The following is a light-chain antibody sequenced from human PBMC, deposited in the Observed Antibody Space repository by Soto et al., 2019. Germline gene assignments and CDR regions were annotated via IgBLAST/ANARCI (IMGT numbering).Light chain of an antibody. CDR1: MRDVGGYNY. Sequence: QSALTQPASVSGSPGQSITISCAGTMRDVGGYNYVSWYQQHPGKAPKLIIYEVTNRPSGVSDRFSGSKSDNTASLTISGLQTEDEADYYCCSYVSSKTYVFGTGTKLTVL. J-gene: IGLJ1*01. CDR3: CSYVSSKTYV. CDR2: EVT. V-gene: IGLV2-14*03.